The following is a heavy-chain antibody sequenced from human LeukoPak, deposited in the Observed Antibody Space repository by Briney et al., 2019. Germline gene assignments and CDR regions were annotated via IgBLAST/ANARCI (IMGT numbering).Heavy chain of an antibody. CDR2: ISASNGIT. J-gene: IGHJ4*02. CDR3: ARDPYYVWGRFDY. Sequence: GASVKVSCKASGYTFSSYGISWVRQAPGQGLEWMGWISASNGITRYAQKFQGRVTVTTDTSTSTAYMELRSLRSDDTAVYYCARDPYYVWGRFDYWGQGTLVTVSS. CDR1: GYTFSSYG. V-gene: IGHV1-18*01. D-gene: IGHD3-16*01.